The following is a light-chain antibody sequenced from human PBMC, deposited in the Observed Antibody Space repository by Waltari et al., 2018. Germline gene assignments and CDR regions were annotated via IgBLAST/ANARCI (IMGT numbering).Light chain of an antibody. CDR2: DAF. CDR3: QQRISWPLT. J-gene: IGKJ4*01. V-gene: IGKV3-11*01. Sequence: EIVLTQSLATLSLSPGERATLPCRASQSVSTYLAWYQQRPGQAPRLLIFDAFHRATGIPARFSGSGSGTDFTLTISSLEPEDFAIYYCQQRISWPLTFGGGTMVDIK. CDR1: QSVSTY.